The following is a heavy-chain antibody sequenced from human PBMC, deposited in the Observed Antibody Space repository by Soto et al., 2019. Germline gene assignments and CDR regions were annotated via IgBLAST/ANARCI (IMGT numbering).Heavy chain of an antibody. CDR2: IYYSGST. J-gene: IGHJ5*02. CDR1: GGSISTYY. CDR3: ARERPDGARLDP. V-gene: IGHV4-59*12. Sequence: SETLSLTCTVSGGSISTYYWSWIRQPPGKGLEWIGYIYYSGSTNYNPSLKSRVTISVDTSKNQFSLKLSSVTAADTAVYYCARERPDGARLDPWGQGTLVTVSS. D-gene: IGHD6-6*01.